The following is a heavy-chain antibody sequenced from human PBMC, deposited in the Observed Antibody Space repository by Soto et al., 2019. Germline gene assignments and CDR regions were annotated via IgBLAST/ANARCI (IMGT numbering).Heavy chain of an antibody. J-gene: IGHJ6*02. V-gene: IGHV3-30*18. D-gene: IGHD2-15*01. CDR1: GFTFRSYG. CDR3: GKDTLDCSGGDCPLYYYYGMDV. CDR2: ISNDGSNK. Sequence: QVQLVESGGGVVQPGTSLRLSCAASGFTFRSYGMHWVRQAPGKGLEWLAVISNDGSNKYLADSVKGRLVLSRDNSRNTLYLQINSLRVEDTAVYYCGKDTLDCSGGDCPLYYYYGMDVWGQGTTVTVSS.